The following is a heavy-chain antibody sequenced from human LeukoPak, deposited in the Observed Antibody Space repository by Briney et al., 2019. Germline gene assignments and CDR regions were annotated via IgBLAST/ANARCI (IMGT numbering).Heavy chain of an antibody. V-gene: IGHV3-74*01. J-gene: IGHJ5*01. CDR3: ARGLHWNDFNWFDS. Sequence: PRGSLRLSCAASGFTFTNFWMNWVRQTPGKGLMWVSRIQTDESTRYAESVKGRFTISRDNAKNTVYLQMNTLSAEDTAIYYCARGLHWNDFNWFDSWGQGTLVTVSS. CDR1: GFTFTNFW. D-gene: IGHD1-1*01. CDR2: IQTDEST.